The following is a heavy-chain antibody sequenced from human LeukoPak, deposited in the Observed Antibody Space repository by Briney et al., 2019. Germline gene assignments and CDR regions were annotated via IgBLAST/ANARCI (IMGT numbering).Heavy chain of an antibody. CDR2: ISSSSSYI. V-gene: IGHV3-21*01. CDR1: GFTFSSYS. D-gene: IGHD3-3*01. Sequence: GGSLRLSCAASGFTFSSYSMNWVRQAPGKGLEWVSSISSSSSYIYYADSVKGRFTISRDNAKNSLYLQMNSLRAEDTAVYYCARDRSITIFGVVSIQVDWFDPWGQASLVTVSS. J-gene: IGHJ5*02. CDR3: ARDRSITIFGVVSIQVDWFDP.